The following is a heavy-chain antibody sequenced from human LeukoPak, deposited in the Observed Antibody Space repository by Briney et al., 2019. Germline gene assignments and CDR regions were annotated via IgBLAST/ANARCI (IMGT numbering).Heavy chain of an antibody. D-gene: IGHD3-10*01. Sequence: PGGSLRLSCAASGFTFSDYYMSWIRQAPGKGLDWVSYISGSGGAIYYADSVKGRFTISRDNAKNSLYLQMNSLRAEDTAVYYCARTGVITMLRGVIATLYYFDYWGQGTLVTVSS. CDR2: ISGSGGAI. V-gene: IGHV3-11*04. CDR1: GFTFSDYY. CDR3: ARTGVITMLRGVIATLYYFDY. J-gene: IGHJ4*02.